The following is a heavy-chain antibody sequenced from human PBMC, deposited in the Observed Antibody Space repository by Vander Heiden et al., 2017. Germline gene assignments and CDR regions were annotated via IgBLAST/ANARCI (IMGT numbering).Heavy chain of an antibody. CDR1: GFTVSSNF. CDR2: MYRGDST. D-gene: IGHD3-22*01. CDR3: ARYYDSSGPSPGGMDV. Sequence: EVQLVESGGGLIQPGGSLSLSCAASGFTVSSNFMSWVRQAPGKGLEGVSTMYRGDSTYYADSVKGRFTISRDNSKNTLYLQMNSLRAEDTAVYFCARYYDSSGPSPGGMDVWGQGTTVTVSS. V-gene: IGHV3-53*01. J-gene: IGHJ6*02.